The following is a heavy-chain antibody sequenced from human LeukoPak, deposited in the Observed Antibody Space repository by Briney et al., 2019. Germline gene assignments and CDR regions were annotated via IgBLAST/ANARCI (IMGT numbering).Heavy chain of an antibody. J-gene: IGHJ6*02. Sequence: GGSLRLSCAASGFTFSSYATHWVRQAPGKGLEWVAVISYDGSNKYYAESVKGRFTISRDNSKNTLYLQMNSLRAEDTAVFYCATTVTPNYVMDVWGQGTTVTVSS. CDR3: ATTVTPNYVMDV. V-gene: IGHV3-30-3*01. CDR2: ISYDGSNK. D-gene: IGHD4-17*01. CDR1: GFTFSSYA.